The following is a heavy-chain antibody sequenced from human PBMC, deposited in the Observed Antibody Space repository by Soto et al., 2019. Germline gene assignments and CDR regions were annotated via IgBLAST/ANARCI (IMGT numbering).Heavy chain of an antibody. J-gene: IGHJ6*02. D-gene: IGHD2-21*02. CDR1: GYTFTSYY. Sequence: GASGKVSCKASGYTFTSYYMHWVRQAPGQGLELMGIINPSGGSTSYAQKFQGRVTMTRDTSTSTVYMELSSLRSEDTAVYYCARGDDCGGDCYSFGYYYGMDVWGQGTTVTVSS. CDR3: ARGDDCGGDCYSFGYYYGMDV. CDR2: INPSGGST. V-gene: IGHV1-46*01.